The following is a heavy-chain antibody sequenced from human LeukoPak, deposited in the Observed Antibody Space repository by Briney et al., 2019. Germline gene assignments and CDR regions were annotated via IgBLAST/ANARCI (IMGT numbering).Heavy chain of an antibody. D-gene: IGHD6-19*01. Sequence: ASVKVSCKASGYTFTSYGISWVRQAPGQGLEWMGWISAYNGNTNYAQKLQGRVTMTTDTSTSTAYMELRSLRSDDTAVYYCAREVGGGGWYGFGYWGQGTLVTVSS. CDR1: GYTFTSYG. CDR2: ISAYNGNT. J-gene: IGHJ4*02. V-gene: IGHV1-18*01. CDR3: AREVGGGGWYGFGY.